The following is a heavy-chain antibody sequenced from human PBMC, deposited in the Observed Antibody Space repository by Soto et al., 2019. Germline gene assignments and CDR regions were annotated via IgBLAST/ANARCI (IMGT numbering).Heavy chain of an antibody. CDR2: ISGSGGST. CDR1: GFTLSSYA. V-gene: IGHV3-23*01. J-gene: IGHJ4*02. CDR3: ARRGSGSYFDS. D-gene: IGHD1-26*01. Sequence: EVQLLESGGGLVQPGGSLRLSCAASGFTLSSYAMSWVRQAPGKGLEWVSVISGSGGSTYYADSVKGRFTISRDNSKNTLYLQMNSLRAEDTAVYYCARRGSGSYFDSWGQGTLVTVSS.